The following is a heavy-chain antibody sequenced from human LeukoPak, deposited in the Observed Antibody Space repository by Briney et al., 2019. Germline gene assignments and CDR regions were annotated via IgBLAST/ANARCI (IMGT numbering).Heavy chain of an antibody. Sequence: PGGSLRLSCAASGFTFSSYGMHWVRQAPGKGLEWVAVIWYDGSNKYYADSVKGRFIISRDNSKNTLYLQMNSLRAEDTAVYYCARGTDTAMVTGGYNWFDPWGQGTLVTVSS. V-gene: IGHV3-33*01. CDR2: IWYDGSNK. D-gene: IGHD5-18*01. CDR3: ARGTDTAMVTGGYNWFDP. CDR1: GFTFSSYG. J-gene: IGHJ5*02.